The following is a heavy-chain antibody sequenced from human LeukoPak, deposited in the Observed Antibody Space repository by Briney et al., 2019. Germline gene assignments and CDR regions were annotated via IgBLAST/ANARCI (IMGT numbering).Heavy chain of an antibody. CDR2: RVVGSGNT. CDR1: GFTFTSSA. V-gene: IGHV1-58*01. J-gene: IGHJ6*04. CDR3: AADPYYYYGMDV. Sequence: SVKVSCKPSGFTFTSSAVQWVRQSRGQRLEWIGWRVVGSGNTNYEQKYQERGTITRGMSTSTAYMELSSLRAEDTAVYYCAADPYYYYGMDVWGKRTTVSVSS.